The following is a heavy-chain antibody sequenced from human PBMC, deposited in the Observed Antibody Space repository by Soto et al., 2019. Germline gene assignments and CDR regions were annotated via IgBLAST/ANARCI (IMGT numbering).Heavy chain of an antibody. CDR2: VYYSGST. J-gene: IGHJ6*02. D-gene: IGHD1-20*01. CDR1: GASVSSATYD. CDR3: ARTRDNNINYDYALDV. V-gene: IGHV4-61*01. Sequence: NPSETLSLTCTVSGASVSSATYDWNWIRQPPXKPLEWIGYVYYSGSTNYNPSLKSRVTISLDTSKDQFSLKLSSVTAADTAVYYCARTRDNNINYDYALDVWGPGPTVTVSS.